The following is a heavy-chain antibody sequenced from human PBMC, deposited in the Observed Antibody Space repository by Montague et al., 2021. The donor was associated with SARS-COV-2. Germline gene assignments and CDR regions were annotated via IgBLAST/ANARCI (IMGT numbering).Heavy chain of an antibody. J-gene: IGHJ6*02. CDR3: ARDPWRITIFGVVTRYGMDV. CDR2: IYYSGST. Sequence: SETLSLTCTVSGGSISSSSYYWGWIRQAPGKGLEWIGSIYYSGSTYHNPSLKSRVTISVDTSKNQFSLKLSSVTAADTAVYYCARDPWRITIFGVVTRYGMDVWGQGTTVTVSS. CDR1: GGSISSSSYY. D-gene: IGHD3-3*01. V-gene: IGHV4-39*07.